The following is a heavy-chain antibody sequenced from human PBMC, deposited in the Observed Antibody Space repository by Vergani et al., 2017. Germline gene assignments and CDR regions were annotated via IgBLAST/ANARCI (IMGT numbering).Heavy chain of an antibody. Sequence: QVQLQQWGAGLLKPSETLSLTCAVYGGSFSGYYWSWIRQPPGKGLEWIGYIYYSGSTYYNPSLKSRVTISVDTSKNQFSLKLSSVTAADTAVYYCARNPLRYYDSSGYYEGPVDYWGQGTLVTVSS. J-gene: IGHJ4*02. CDR2: IYYSGST. V-gene: IGHV4-34*01. D-gene: IGHD3-22*01. CDR3: ARNPLRYYDSSGYYEGPVDY. CDR1: GGSFSGYY.